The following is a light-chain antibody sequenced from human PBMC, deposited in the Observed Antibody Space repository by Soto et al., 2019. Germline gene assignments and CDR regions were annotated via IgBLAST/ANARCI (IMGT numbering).Light chain of an antibody. CDR2: DAS. V-gene: IGKV1-5*01. CDR1: QRMSAW. J-gene: IGKJ1*01. CDR3: QQYDTYPWT. Sequence: DIQMTQSPTTLSASVGDRVIITCRASQRMSAWLAWYQQKPGKAPTLLIYDASSLENGVPSRFSGSGSGTDFTLTISSLQPNVFATYYCQQYDTYPWTFGQGTKVEIK.